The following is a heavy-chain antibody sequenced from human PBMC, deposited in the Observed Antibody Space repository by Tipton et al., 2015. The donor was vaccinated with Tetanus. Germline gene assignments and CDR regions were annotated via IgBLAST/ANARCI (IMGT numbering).Heavy chain of an antibody. Sequence: TLSLTCTVAGGSISGYYWTWIRQPPGKGLEWIGYIYDNGTTSYSPSLKSRVIISVDKSKNQLSLKFGSVTPEDTAIYYCARRIQVFGPAILDAFDLWAQGTMVIVSS. CDR1: GGSISGYY. CDR3: ARRIQVFGPAILDAFDL. D-gene: IGHD3/OR15-3a*01. V-gene: IGHV4-59*01. J-gene: IGHJ3*01. CDR2: IYDNGTT.